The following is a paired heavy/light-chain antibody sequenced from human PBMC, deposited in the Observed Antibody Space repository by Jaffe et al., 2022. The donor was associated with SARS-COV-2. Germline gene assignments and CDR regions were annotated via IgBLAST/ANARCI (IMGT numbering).Light chain of an antibody. CDR1: QSVLYSSNNKNY. J-gene: IGKJ5*01. CDR3: QQYYSLPIT. Sequence: DIVMTQSPDSLTVSLGERATINCKSSQSVLYSSNNKNYLAWYQQKPGQPPKLLIYWASARESGVPDRFSGSGSGTDFTLTITSLQAEDVAVYYCQQYYSLPITFGQGTRLEIK. V-gene: IGKV4-1*01. CDR2: WAS.
Heavy chain of an antibody. CDR3: VRDGSRGG. J-gene: IGHJ4*02. CDR1: GGSINSGSYY. Sequence: QVQLQESGPGLVKPSQTLSLTCTVSGGSINSGSYYWSWMRQPAGKGLEWIGRVYPSGITDYNPSLKSRVTISVDTSTNQFFLRLSSMAAADTAVYYCVRDGSRGGWGQGILVTVSS. D-gene: IGHD2-15*01. CDR2: VYPSGIT. V-gene: IGHV4-61*02.